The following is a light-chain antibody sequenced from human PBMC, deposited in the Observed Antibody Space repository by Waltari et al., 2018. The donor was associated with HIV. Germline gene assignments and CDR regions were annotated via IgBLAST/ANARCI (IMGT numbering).Light chain of an antibody. CDR2: HDN. J-gene: IGLJ2*01. CDR1: NIGTKS. V-gene: IGLV3-21*03. CDR3: QAWYHSDDPIF. Sequence: SYVLTQPPSVSVAPGKTATITCGGDNIGTKSVQWYQQRPGQAPVLVVYHDNNRPSGVPERFSGSNSGDPATLTISRVEAGDEADYYWQAWYHSDDPIFFGGGTQLTVL.